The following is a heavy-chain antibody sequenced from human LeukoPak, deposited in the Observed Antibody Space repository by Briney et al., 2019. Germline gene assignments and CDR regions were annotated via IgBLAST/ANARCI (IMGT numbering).Heavy chain of an antibody. Sequence: PSETLSLTCTVSGGSVSGYYWSWIRQPPGKGLEWIGYIYYSGSTNYNPSLKSRVTISVDTSKNQFSLKLSSVTAADTAVYYCASGYYDILTGYRTSDAFDIWGQGTMVTVSS. CDR2: IYYSGST. CDR3: ASGYYDILTGYRTSDAFDI. V-gene: IGHV4-59*02. J-gene: IGHJ3*02. CDR1: GGSVSGYY. D-gene: IGHD3-9*01.